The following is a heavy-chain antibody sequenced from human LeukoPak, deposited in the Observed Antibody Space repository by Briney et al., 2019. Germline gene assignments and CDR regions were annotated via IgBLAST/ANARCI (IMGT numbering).Heavy chain of an antibody. D-gene: IGHD5-18*01. CDR2: MSAYNGNT. V-gene: IGHV1-18*01. CDR3: ARDLVIAMDAFVY. J-gene: IGHJ4*02. Sequence: GASVKVSCKPSGYTFTSYGISWVRQAPGQGLAWMGWMSAYNGNTNKAKKFHGRVTMSTDTSTSTAYMELRSLRSDDTAVYCCARDLVIAMDAFVYWGQGTLVTVSS. CDR1: GYTFTSYG.